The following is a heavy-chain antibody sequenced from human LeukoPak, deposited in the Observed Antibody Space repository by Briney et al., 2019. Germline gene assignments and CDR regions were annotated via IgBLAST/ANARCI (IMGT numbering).Heavy chain of an antibody. Sequence: GSLRLSCAASGFTFSSYAMSWVRQAPGKGLEWVAGISDSGGRTNYADSVKGRFTISRDSPKNTLHLQMNSLRAEDTAVYFCAKRGVVIRVILVGFHKEAYYFDSWGQGALVTVSS. CDR1: GFTFSSYA. V-gene: IGHV3-23*01. CDR3: AKRGVVIRVILVGFHKEAYYFDS. D-gene: IGHD3-22*01. CDR2: ISDSGGRT. J-gene: IGHJ4*02.